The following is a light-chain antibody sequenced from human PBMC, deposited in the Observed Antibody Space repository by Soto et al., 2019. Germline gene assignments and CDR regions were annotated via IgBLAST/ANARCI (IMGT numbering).Light chain of an antibody. CDR3: QQYIRWPLT. J-gene: IGKJ4*01. V-gene: IGKV3-15*01. CDR1: QSVSSN. CDR2: GAS. Sequence: EIVMTQSPATLSVSPGERATLSCRASQSVSSNLAWYQQKPGQAPRLLIYGASTRATGTPARFSGSGSGTDFTLTISSLQSEDFAVYYCQQYIRWPLTFGGGTKVEIK.